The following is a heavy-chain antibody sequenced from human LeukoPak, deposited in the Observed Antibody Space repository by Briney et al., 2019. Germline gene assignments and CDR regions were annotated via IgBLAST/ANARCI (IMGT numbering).Heavy chain of an antibody. V-gene: IGHV1-18*01. CDR1: GYTFTSYG. CDR3: ARRLDIVVSIAFDI. CDR2: ISAYNGNT. Sequence: ASVKVSCKASGYTFTSYGISWVRQAPGQGLEWMGWISAYNGNTNYAQKFQGRVTMTTDTSTSTAYMELRSLRSDDTAVYYCARRLDIVVSIAFDIWGQGTMVTVSS. D-gene: IGHD5-12*01. J-gene: IGHJ3*02.